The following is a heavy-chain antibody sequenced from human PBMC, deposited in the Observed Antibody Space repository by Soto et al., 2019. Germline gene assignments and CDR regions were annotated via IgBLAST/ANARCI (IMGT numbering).Heavy chain of an antibody. Sequence: QVQLVQSGAEVKKPGSSVKVSCKASGGTFSSYTISWVRQAPGQGLEWMGRIIPILGIANYAQKFQGRVTITADKATSTAYMELSSLRSEDTAVYYCARDDGSGWQWGWFDPWGQGTLVTVSS. CDR1: GGTFSSYT. CDR2: IIPILGIA. D-gene: IGHD6-19*01. J-gene: IGHJ5*02. V-gene: IGHV1-69*08. CDR3: ARDDGSGWQWGWFDP.